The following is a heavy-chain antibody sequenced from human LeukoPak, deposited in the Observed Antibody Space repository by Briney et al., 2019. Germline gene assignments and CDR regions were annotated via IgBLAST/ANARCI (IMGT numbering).Heavy chain of an antibody. Sequence: GASVKVSCKASGYTLTSYAMHWVRQAPGQRLEWMGWINAGNGNTKYSQEFQGRVTITRDTSASTVYMELSSLRSEDMAVYYCARARSSSYYFDYWGQGTLVTVSS. CDR1: GYTLTSYA. D-gene: IGHD6-6*01. CDR2: INAGNGNT. CDR3: ARARSSSYYFDY. V-gene: IGHV1-3*03. J-gene: IGHJ4*02.